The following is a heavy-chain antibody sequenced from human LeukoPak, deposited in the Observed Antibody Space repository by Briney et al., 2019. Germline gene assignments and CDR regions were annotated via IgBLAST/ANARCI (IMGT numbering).Heavy chain of an antibody. V-gene: IGHV3-9*01. CDR1: GFTFDDYA. CDR2: ISWNSDSI. CDR3: AKEASMTTVLKGGWFDP. D-gene: IGHD4-23*01. Sequence: GRSLRLSCAASGFTFDDYATHWVRQAPGKGLEWVSGISWNSDSIGYADSVKGRFTTSRDNAKNSLYLQMNSLRAEDTALYYCAKEASMTTVLKGGWFDPWGQGTLVTVSS. J-gene: IGHJ5*02.